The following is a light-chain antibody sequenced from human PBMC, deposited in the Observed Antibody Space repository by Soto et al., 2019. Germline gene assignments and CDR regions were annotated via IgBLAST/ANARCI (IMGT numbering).Light chain of an antibody. V-gene: IGKV3D-20*02. CDR2: DAS. Sequence: EIVLTQSPGTLSLSPGERATLSCRASQNVARNYLAWYQQRPGQAPRLLIYDASTRATGIPDRFSGSGSGTDFTLTSSSLEPEDFAVYYCQQRSNWPPWTFGQGTKVDI. J-gene: IGKJ1*01. CDR3: QQRSNWPPWT. CDR1: QNVARNY.